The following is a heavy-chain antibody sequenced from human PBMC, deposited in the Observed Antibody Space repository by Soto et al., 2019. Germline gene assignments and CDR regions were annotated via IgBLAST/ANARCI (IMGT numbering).Heavy chain of an antibody. CDR1: GFTFSSSG. D-gene: IGHD5-12*01. CDR2: ISYDGSNT. Sequence: GGSLRLSCAASGFTFSSSGMHWVRQAPGKGLEWVALISYDGSNTYYADSVKGRFTISRDNSKNTLYLQMNSLRAEDTAVYYCANDRGYPRLFDPWGQGTLVTVSS. CDR3: ANDRGYPRLFDP. J-gene: IGHJ5*02. V-gene: IGHV3-30*18.